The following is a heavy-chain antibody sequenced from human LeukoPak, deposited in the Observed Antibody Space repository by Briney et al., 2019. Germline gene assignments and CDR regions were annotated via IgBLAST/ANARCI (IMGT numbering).Heavy chain of an antibody. CDR1: GFTFSSYW. D-gene: IGHD3-3*01. CDR3: ARVFSDFWSGYSYGWWFDP. V-gene: IGHV3-7*01. J-gene: IGHJ5*02. CDR2: IKQDGSEK. Sequence: GGSPRLSCAASGFTFSSYWMSWVRQAPGKGLEWVANIKQDGSEKYYVDSVKGRFTISRDNAKNSLYLQMNSLRAEDTAVYYCARVFSDFWSGYSYGWWFDPWGQGTLVTVSS.